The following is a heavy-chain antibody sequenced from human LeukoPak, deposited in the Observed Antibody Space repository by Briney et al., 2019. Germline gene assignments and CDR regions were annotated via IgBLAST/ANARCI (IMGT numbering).Heavy chain of an antibody. J-gene: IGHJ4*02. Sequence: SETLSLTCAVYGGSFSGYYWSWIRQPPGKGLEWIGEINHSGSTNYNPSLKSRVTISVDTSKNQFSLKLSSVTAADTAVYYCARGHILYMIFRTYFDYWGQGTLVTVSS. CDR1: GGSFSGYY. V-gene: IGHV4-34*01. D-gene: IGHD3/OR15-3a*01. CDR2: INHSGST. CDR3: ARGHILYMIFRTYFDY.